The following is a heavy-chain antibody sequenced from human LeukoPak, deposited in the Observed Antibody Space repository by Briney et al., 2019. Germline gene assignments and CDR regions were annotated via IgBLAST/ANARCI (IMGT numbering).Heavy chain of an antibody. V-gene: IGHV4-4*07. J-gene: IGHJ6*03. CDR3: AKFTRMDSSSYMDV. Sequence: PAETLSLTCTVSGASISNYYWSWVRQPAGKGLEWIGRMYITGSTNYNPSLESRVTMSIDTSKNQFSLKLSSLTAADTAVYYCAKFTRMDSSSYMDVWGKGTTVTVYS. CDR2: MYITGST. CDR1: GASISNYY. D-gene: IGHD2-8*01.